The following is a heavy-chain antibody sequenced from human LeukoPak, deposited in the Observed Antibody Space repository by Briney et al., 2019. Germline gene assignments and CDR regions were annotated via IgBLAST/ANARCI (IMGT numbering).Heavy chain of an antibody. CDR2: FDPEDGET. CDR1: GYTPTELS. D-gene: IGHD2-15*01. J-gene: IGHJ4*02. Sequence: GASVKVSCKVSGYTPTELSMHWVRQAPGKGLEWMGGFDPEDGETIYAQKFQGRVTMTEDTSTDTAYMELSSLRSEDTAVYYCATIFCSGGSCYGKTAFDYWGQGTLVTVSS. V-gene: IGHV1-24*01. CDR3: ATIFCSGGSCYGKTAFDY.